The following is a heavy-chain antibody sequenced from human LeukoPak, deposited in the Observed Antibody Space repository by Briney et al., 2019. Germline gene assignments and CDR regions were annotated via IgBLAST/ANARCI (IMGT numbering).Heavy chain of an antibody. CDR3: ARAGGDAFDI. CDR1: GGTFSSYA. Sequence: ASVKVSCKASGGTFSSYAISWVRQAPGQGLEWMGGIIPIFGTANYAQRFQGRVTITTDESTSTAYMELSSLRSEDTAVYYCARAGGDAFDIWGQGTMVTVSS. J-gene: IGHJ3*02. V-gene: IGHV1-69*05. CDR2: IIPIFGTA.